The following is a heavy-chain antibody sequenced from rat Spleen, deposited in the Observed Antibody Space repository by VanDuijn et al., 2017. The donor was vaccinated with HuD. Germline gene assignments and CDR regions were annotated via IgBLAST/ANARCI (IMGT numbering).Heavy chain of an antibody. Sequence: EVQLVESGGGLVQPGRSLKLSCAASGFTFSDYYMAWVRQAPTKGLEWVATISYDGSSTYYRDSVKGRFSISRDNAKSTLYLQMDSLRSEDTATYYWTADYDGTFYYDYWGQGVMVTVSS. D-gene: IGHD1-12*02. CDR2: ISYDGSST. CDR3: TADYDGTFYYDY. CDR1: GFTFSDYY. J-gene: IGHJ2*01. V-gene: IGHV5-20*01.